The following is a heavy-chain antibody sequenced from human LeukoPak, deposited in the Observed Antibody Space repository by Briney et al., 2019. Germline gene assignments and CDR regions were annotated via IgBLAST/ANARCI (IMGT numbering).Heavy chain of an antibody. CDR1: GGSISSYY. D-gene: IGHD5-18*01. CDR3: ARDRTAMVSGFRYYYYGMDV. CDR2: IYYSGST. J-gene: IGHJ6*04. V-gene: IGHV4-59*01. Sequence: SETLSLTCTVSGGSISSYYWSWIRQPPGKGLEWIGYIYYSGSTNYNPSLKSRVTISVDTSKNQFSLKLSSVTAAVTAVYYCARDRTAMVSGFRYYYYGMDVWGKGTTVTVSS.